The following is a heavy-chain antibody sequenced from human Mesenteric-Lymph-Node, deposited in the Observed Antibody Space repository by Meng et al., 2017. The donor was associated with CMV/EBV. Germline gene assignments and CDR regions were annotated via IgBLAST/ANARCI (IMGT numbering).Heavy chain of an antibody. CDR3: ARGNLGYCSSASCYTPGGYYFDS. V-gene: IGHV3-21*01. Sequence: GESLKISCAASGFTFSSYSMNWVRQAPGKGLEWVSSISSSSSYIYYADSVKGRFTISRDNAKNSLYLQMNSLRAEDTAVYYCARGNLGYCSSASCYTPGGYYFDSWGQGTLVTVSS. CDR1: GFTFSSYS. D-gene: IGHD2-2*02. J-gene: IGHJ4*02. CDR2: ISSSSSYI.